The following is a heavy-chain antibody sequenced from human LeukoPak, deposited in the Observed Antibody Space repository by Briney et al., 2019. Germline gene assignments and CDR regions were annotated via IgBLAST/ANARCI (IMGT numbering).Heavy chain of an antibody. CDR2: ISGSGGST. CDR1: GLTFSSYA. J-gene: IGHJ4*02. CDR3: AKDHGYSSGWYVGDY. Sequence: PGGSLRLSCAASGLTFSSYAMSWVRQAPGKGLEWVSAISGSGGSTYYADSVKGRFTISRDNSKNTLYLQMNSLRAEDTAVYYCAKDHGYSSGWYVGDYWGQGTLVTVSS. V-gene: IGHV3-23*01. D-gene: IGHD6-19*01.